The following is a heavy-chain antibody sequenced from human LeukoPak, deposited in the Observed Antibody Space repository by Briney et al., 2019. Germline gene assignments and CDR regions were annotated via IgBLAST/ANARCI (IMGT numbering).Heavy chain of an antibody. CDR2: IYYSGST. J-gene: IGHJ4*02. V-gene: IGHV4-59*01. CDR3: ARNRDGYNRARFDY. Sequence: SETLSLTCTVSGGSISSYYWSWIRQPPGKGLEWIGYIYYSGSTNYNPSLKSRVTISVDTSKNQFSLKLSSVTAADTAVYHCARNRDGYNRARFDYWGQGTLVTVSS. CDR1: GGSISSYY. D-gene: IGHD5-24*01.